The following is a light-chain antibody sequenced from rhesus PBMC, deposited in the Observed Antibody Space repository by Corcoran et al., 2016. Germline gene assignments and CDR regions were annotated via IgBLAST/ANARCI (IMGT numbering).Light chain of an antibody. J-gene: IGKJ2*01. CDR2: KAS. V-gene: IGKV1-22*01. Sequence: DIQMTQSPSSLSASVGDTVTITCRASQGISSWLAWYQQKPGKAPKLLIYKASSLQSGVPSRLSGNGSGTDFTLTIRSLQSEDFATYYCQQYSSRPYSFGQGTKVEIK. CDR1: QGISSW. CDR3: QQYSSRPYS.